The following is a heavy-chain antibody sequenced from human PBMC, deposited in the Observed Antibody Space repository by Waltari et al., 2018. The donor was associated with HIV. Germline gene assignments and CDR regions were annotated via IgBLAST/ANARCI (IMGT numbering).Heavy chain of an antibody. CDR2: IWYDGRNK. CDR1: GCAFSHYG. J-gene: IGHJ4*02. Sequence: QVRLVESGGGVVQPGKSVGLSCAVSGCAFSHYGMHWVRQAPGKGLEWVAIIWYDGRNKFYADSVKGRFTISRDNSRNTVYLQMDSVRVDDTAVYYCASGYGGRNFDFWGPGTPVSVSS. CDR3: ASGYGGRNFDF. V-gene: IGHV3-33*08. D-gene: IGHD5-18*01.